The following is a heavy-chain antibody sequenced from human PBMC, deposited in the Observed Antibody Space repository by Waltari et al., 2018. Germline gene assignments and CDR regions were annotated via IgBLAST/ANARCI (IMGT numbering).Heavy chain of an antibody. CDR2: IYYSGST. CDR3: ARMGYCSSTSCYMDY. D-gene: IGHD2-2*02. V-gene: IGHV4-59*01. CDR1: GGSISSYY. Sequence: QVQLQESGPGLVKPSETLSLTCTVSGGSISSYYWSWIRQPPGKGLEWIGYIYYSGSTNYNPSLKSRVTISVDTSKNQFSLKLSSVTAADTAVYYCARMGYCSSTSCYMDYWGQGTLVTVSS. J-gene: IGHJ4*02.